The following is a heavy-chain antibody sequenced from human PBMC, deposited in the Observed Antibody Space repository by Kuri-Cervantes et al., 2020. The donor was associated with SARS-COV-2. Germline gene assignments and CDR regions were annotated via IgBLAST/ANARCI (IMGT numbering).Heavy chain of an antibody. Sequence: GGSLRLSCAASGFTFSDYYMSWIRQAPGKGLEWVSYISSSSSYTSYADSVKGRFTISRDNAKNSLYLQMNSLRAEDTAVYYCARDGGYYYDSSGPCWFDPWGQGTLVTVSS. V-gene: IGHV3-11*05. D-gene: IGHD3-22*01. J-gene: IGHJ5*02. CDR2: ISSSSSYT. CDR3: ARDGGYYYDSSGPCWFDP. CDR1: GFTFSDYY.